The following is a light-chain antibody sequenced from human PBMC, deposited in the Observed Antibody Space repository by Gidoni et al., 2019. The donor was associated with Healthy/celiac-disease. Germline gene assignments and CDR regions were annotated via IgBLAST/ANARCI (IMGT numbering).Light chain of an antibody. J-gene: IGKJ4*01. CDR2: AAS. Sequence: DIQTNQSPSSLPASVGDRGTITCWVSQGISNYLAWYQQKPGKVPKLLMYAASTLQSGVPSRFSGSGSGTDFTLTNSSLQPEDVATDYCQKYNSAPLTFGGGTKVEIK. CDR3: QKYNSAPLT. V-gene: IGKV1-27*01. CDR1: QGISNY.